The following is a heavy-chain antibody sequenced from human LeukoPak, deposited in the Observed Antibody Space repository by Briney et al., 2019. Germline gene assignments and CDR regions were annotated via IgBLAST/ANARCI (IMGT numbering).Heavy chain of an antibody. D-gene: IGHD4-11*01. Sequence: SETLSLTCTVSGDSMTRGGYFWSWVRQHPGKGLEWIGFIYHSGTTFYNPSLEGRATISVDTSQNQFSLKLTSVTAADTAVYYCARAVDYRNYFDYWGQGTLVTVSS. V-gene: IGHV4-31*03. CDR1: GDSMTRGGYF. CDR3: ARAVDYRNYFDY. J-gene: IGHJ4*02. CDR2: IYHSGTT.